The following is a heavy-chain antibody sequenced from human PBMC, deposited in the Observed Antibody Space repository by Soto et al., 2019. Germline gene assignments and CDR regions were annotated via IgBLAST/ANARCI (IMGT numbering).Heavy chain of an antibody. D-gene: IGHD5-18*01. J-gene: IGHJ5*02. V-gene: IGHV3-30-3*01. CDR2: ISYDGSNK. CDR1: GFTFSSYV. CDR3: ARGVGGWIQLWP. Sequence: QVQLVESGGGVVQPGRSLRLSCAASGFTFSSYVMHWVRQAPGKGLEWVAVISYDGSNKYYSDSVKGRFTISRDKSKNTVYLQTNSLRVEDTAVYYCARGVGGWIQLWPWAEGTLVTVSS.